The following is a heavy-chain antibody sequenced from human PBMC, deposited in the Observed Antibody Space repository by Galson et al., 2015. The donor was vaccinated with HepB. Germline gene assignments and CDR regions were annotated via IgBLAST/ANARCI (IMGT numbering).Heavy chain of an antibody. Sequence: SLRLSCAASGFTFSGYAFSWVRQAPGKELEWVSSISASAFSTFYADSVKGRFTISRDNSKNTLYLQMNTLRADDTAVYYCATDPMARTYFDYWGQGTLVTVSS. D-gene: IGHD3-10*01. CDR2: ISASAFST. V-gene: IGHV3-23*01. CDR1: GFTFSGYA. J-gene: IGHJ4*02. CDR3: ATDPMARTYFDY.